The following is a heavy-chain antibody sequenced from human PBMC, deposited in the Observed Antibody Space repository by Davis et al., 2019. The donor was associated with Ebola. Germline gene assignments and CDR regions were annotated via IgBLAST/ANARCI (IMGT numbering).Heavy chain of an antibody. V-gene: IGHV3-30*18. J-gene: IGHJ4*02. CDR1: GFTFSDYY. D-gene: IGHD2-15*01. CDR3: AKDMVEDIVVVVAATPAIDY. Sequence: PGGSLRLSCAASGFTFSDYYMSWIRQAPGKGLEWVAVISYDGSNKYYADSVKGRFTISRDNSKNTLYLQMNSLRAEDTAVYYCAKDMVEDIVVVVAATPAIDYWGQGTLVTVSS. CDR2: ISYDGSNK.